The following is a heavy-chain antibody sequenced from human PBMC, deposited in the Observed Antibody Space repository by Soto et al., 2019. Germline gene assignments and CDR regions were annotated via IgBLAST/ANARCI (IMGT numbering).Heavy chain of an antibody. CDR2: ISYDGGNK. V-gene: IGHV3-30-3*01. D-gene: IGHD2-21*02. Sequence: GGSLRLSCAASKFTFSSYVMQWVRQAPGKGLEWVAVISYDGGNKYYADSVKGRYTISRDNSKNTLYLQMNGLRPEDTAVYYCARSRGAFCGGDCSSPRRGGVDIWGQGTTVTVSS. CDR1: KFTFSSYV. J-gene: IGHJ6*02. CDR3: ARSRGAFCGGDCSSPRRGGVDI.